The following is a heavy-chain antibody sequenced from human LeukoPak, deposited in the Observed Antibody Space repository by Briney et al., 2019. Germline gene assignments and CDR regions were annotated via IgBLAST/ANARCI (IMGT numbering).Heavy chain of an antibody. CDR2: ISSSSSYI. CDR3: ARGGYYGSGSYRQFDY. V-gene: IGHV3-21*01. J-gene: IGHJ4*02. D-gene: IGHD3-10*01. CDR1: GFTFSSYS. Sequence: GGSLRLSCAASGFTFSSYSMNWVRQAPGKGLEWVSSISSSSSYIYYADSVKGRFTISRDNAKNSLYLQMNSLRAEDTAVYYCARGGYYGSGSYRQFDYWGQGTLVTVSS.